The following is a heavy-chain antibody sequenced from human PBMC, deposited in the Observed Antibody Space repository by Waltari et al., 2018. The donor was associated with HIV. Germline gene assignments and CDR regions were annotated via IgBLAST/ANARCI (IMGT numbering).Heavy chain of an antibody. D-gene: IGHD3-9*01. J-gene: IGHJ1*01. Sequence: LQLKESGPGLVKPSDTLSLTCAVSGASMRSKNYYWAWIRQSPGERLEWLATIYYTEDTYFVPSLKNRTSTSVDSSKNLLSLSLASVTAADTAIYYCARQHAYTSDWFSQASFFNYWGPGTLVTVSS. CDR3: ARQHAYTSDWFSQASFFNY. CDR1: GASMRSKNYY. V-gene: IGHV4-39*01. CDR2: IYYTEDT.